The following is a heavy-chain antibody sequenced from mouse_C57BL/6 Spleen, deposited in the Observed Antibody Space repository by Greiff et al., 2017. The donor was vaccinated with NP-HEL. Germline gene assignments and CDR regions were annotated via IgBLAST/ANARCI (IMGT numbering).Heavy chain of an antibody. CDR2: INYDGSST. Sequence: EVMLVESEGGLVQPGSSMKLSCTASGFTFSDYYMAWVRQVPEKGLEWVANINYDGSSTYYLDSLKSRFIISRDNAKNILYLQMSSLKSEDTATYYCARVIGEGYAMDYWGQGTSVTVSS. J-gene: IGHJ4*01. D-gene: IGHD2-4*01. CDR3: ARVIGEGYAMDY. CDR1: GFTFSDYY. V-gene: IGHV5-16*01.